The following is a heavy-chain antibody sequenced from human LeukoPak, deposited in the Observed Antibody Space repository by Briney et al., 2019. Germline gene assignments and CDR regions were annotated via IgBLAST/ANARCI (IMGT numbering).Heavy chain of an antibody. J-gene: IGHJ4*02. CDR1: GFTFSSYG. Sequence: PGRSLRLSCAASGFTFSSYGMHWVRQAPGKGLEWVAVISYDGSNKYYPDSVRGRFTISRDNSKNTPYLQMNSLRAEDTAVYYCAKSSPGQQLVLGYWGQGTLVTVSS. D-gene: IGHD6-13*01. V-gene: IGHV3-30*18. CDR2: ISYDGSNK. CDR3: AKSSPGQQLVLGY.